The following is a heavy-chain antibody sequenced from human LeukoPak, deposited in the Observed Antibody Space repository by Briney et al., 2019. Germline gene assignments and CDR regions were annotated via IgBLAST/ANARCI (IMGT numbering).Heavy chain of an antibody. J-gene: IGHJ6*03. Sequence: SETLSLTCAVYGGSFSGYYWSWIRQPPGKGLEWIGEINHSGSTNYNPSLKSRVTISVDTSKNQFSLKLSSVTAADTAVYYCARGPRSYYDYYYYMDVWGKGTTVTVSS. V-gene: IGHV4-34*01. D-gene: IGHD1-26*01. CDR2: INHSGST. CDR1: GGSFSGYY. CDR3: ARGPRSYYDYYYYMDV.